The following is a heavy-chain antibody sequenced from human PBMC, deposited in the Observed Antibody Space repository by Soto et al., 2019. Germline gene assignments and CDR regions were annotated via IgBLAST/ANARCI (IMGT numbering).Heavy chain of an antibody. CDR2: IYHSGST. V-gene: IGHV4-30-2*01. CDR3: AREIYCGGDCYSGLDR. D-gene: IGHD2-21*02. CDR1: GGSISSGGYS. J-gene: IGHJ5*02. Sequence: SETLSLTCAVSGGSISSGGYSWSWIRQPPGKGLEWIGYIYHSGSTYYNPSLKSRVTISVDRSKNQFSLKLSSVTAADTAVYYCAREIYCGGDCYSGLDRWGQGTLVTVSS.